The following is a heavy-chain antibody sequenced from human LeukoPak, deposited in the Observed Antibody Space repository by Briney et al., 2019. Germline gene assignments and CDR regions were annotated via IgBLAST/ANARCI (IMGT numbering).Heavy chain of an antibody. Sequence: GGSLRLSCAASGFTVSSNYMSWVRQAPGKGLEWVSVIYSGGSTYYADSVKGRFTISRDNSKNTLYLQMNSLRAEDTAVYYCAKDLSRAVAADWFDPWDQGSLVTVSS. CDR1: GFTVSSNY. V-gene: IGHV3-53*01. CDR2: IYSGGST. CDR3: AKDLSRAVAADWFDP. D-gene: IGHD6-19*01. J-gene: IGHJ5*02.